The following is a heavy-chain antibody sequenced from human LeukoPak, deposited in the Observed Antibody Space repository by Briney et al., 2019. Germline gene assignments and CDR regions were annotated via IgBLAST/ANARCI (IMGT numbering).Heavy chain of an antibody. V-gene: IGHV3-7*04. CDR2: IKADGSGA. D-gene: IGHD1-26*01. CDR3: ARGDIVGATTTPFDY. Sequence: PGGSLRLSCAASGFTFSSPWMSWVRQAPGKGLEWVATIKADGSGAYYVDSVKGRFTISRDNAKNSLYLQMNSLRAEDTAVYYCARGDIVGATTTPFDYWGQGTLVTVSS. J-gene: IGHJ4*02. CDR1: GFTFSSPW.